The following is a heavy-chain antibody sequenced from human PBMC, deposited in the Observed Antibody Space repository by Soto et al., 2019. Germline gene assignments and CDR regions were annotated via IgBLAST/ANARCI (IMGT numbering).Heavy chain of an antibody. J-gene: IGHJ4*02. CDR3: ANQARYDYVWGSYRSSNPDDY. V-gene: IGHV3-48*03. CDR2: ISSSGSTI. D-gene: IGHD3-16*02. Sequence: GWSLRLSCAASGFTFSSYEMNWVRQAPGKGLEWVSYISSSGSTIYYADSVKGRFTISRDNAKNTLYLQMNSLRAEDTAVYYCANQARYDYVWGSYRSSNPDDYWGQGTMVTVSS. CDR1: GFTFSSYE.